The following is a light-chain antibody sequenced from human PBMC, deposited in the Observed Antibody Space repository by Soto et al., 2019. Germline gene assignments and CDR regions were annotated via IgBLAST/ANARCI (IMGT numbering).Light chain of an antibody. J-gene: IGKJ2*01. CDR2: KAT. V-gene: IGKV1-5*03. Sequence: DIQMTQSPSTLSASVGDRVTITCRASQSITTWLAWYQQKPGKAPKLLIYKATNLQSGVPSRFSGSGSGTDFSLTISSLQPEDFAIYYCQQYNDYQLTFGQGTKLEIK. CDR1: QSITTW. CDR3: QQYNDYQLT.